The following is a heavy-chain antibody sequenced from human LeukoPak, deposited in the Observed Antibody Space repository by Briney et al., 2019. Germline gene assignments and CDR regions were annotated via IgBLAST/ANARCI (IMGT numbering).Heavy chain of an antibody. CDR2: VFDSGGT. CDR3: ARGYSSSWNYFDY. J-gene: IGHJ4*02. CDR1: GGSISNYW. V-gene: IGHV4-59*01. Sequence: SETLSLTCTVSGGSISNYWWSWIRQPPGKGLEWIGYVFDSGGTNYNPSLKSRVTISVDTSKKQFALKLSSVTAADTAVYYCARGYSSSWNYFDYWGQGTLVTVSS. D-gene: IGHD6-13*01.